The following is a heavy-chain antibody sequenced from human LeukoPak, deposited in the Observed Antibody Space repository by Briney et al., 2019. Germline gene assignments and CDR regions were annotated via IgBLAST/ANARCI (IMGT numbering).Heavy chain of an antibody. D-gene: IGHD6-19*01. CDR2: IYYSGST. J-gene: IGHJ4*02. V-gene: IGHV4-59*01. CDR3: ASTRSSGWYLYYFDY. CDR1: GGSFSGYY. Sequence: SETLSLTCAVYGGSFSGYYWGWIRQPPGKGLEWIGYIYYSGSTNYNPSLKSRVTISVDTSKNQFSLKLSSVTAADTAVYYCASTRSSGWYLYYFDYWGQGTLVTVSS.